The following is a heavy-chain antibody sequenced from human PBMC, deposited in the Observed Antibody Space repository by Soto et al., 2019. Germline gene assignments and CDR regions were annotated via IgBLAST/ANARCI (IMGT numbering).Heavy chain of an antibody. Sequence: QVQLVQSGAEVKKPGGSVKISCKTSGYTFMTYALHWVRQAPGQRLEWMGWINPGSGNTEYSQKLQGRVTITRDTSARAVLMDVANLTSEDTAVYYCARIRMLWYGELSHWGQGTLVTVSA. V-gene: IGHV1-3*01. CDR3: ARIRMLWYGELSH. CDR2: INPGSGNT. D-gene: IGHD3-10*01. CDR1: GYTFMTYA. J-gene: IGHJ4*02.